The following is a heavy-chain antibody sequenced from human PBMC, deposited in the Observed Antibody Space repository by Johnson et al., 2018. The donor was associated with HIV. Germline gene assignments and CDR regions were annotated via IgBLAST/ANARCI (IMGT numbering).Heavy chain of an antibody. CDR3: ARVVLVRLAVAGPSRDAFDI. CDR1: GFTFSSHD. D-gene: IGHD6-19*01. Sequence: QVLLVESGGGVVQPGRSLRVSCGASGFTFSSHDMHWVRQAPGKGLEWVAVISYDGSNKYYADSVRGRFTISRDNSKNTLYLQMNSLRAEDTALYYWARVVLVRLAVAGPSRDAFDIWGQGTMVTVSS. J-gene: IGHJ3*02. CDR2: ISYDGSNK. V-gene: IGHV3-30-3*01.